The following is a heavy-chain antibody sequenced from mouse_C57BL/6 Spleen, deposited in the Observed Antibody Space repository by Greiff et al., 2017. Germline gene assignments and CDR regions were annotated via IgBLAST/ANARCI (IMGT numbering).Heavy chain of an antibody. Sequence: QVHVKQSGAELVRPGASVTLSCKASGYTFTDYEMHWVKQTPVHGLEWIGAIDPETGGTAYNQKFKGKAILTADKSSSTAYMELRSLTSEDSAVYYCTRKAVALDYWGQGTTLTVSS. D-gene: IGHD1-1*01. CDR3: TRKAVALDY. J-gene: IGHJ2*01. CDR2: IDPETGGT. CDR1: GYTFTDYE. V-gene: IGHV1-15*01.